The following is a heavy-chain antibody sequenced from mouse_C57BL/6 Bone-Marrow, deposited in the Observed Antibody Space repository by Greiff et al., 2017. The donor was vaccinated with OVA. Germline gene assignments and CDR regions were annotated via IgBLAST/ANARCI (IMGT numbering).Heavy chain of an antibody. V-gene: IGHV10-1*01. CDR3: VRPYYDYDGHYYAMDY. CDR1: GFSFNTSA. CDR2: LRSKSNNYAT. D-gene: IGHD2-4*01. J-gene: IGHJ4*01. Sequence: EVKLVESGGGLVQPKGSLKLSCAASGFSFNTSAMNWVRQAPGKGLEWVARLRSKSNNYATYYADSVKDRFTISRDDSESMLYLQMNNLKTEDTAMYYCVRPYYDYDGHYYAMDYWGQGTSVTVSS.